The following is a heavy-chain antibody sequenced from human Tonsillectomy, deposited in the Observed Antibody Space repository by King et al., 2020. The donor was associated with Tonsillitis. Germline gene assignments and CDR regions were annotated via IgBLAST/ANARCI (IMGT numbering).Heavy chain of an antibody. Sequence: QLVQSGAEVKKPGESLKISCKGSGYSFTSYWIGWVRQMPGKGLEWVGIIYPDDSDTTYSPSFQGQVTISADKSISTAYLQWSSLKASDTAMYYCARHSADDDYGDYDQSHYYCAMDVWGQGTTVTVSS. V-gene: IGHV5-51*01. CDR3: ARHSADDDYGDYDQSHYYCAMDV. CDR1: GYSFTSYW. CDR2: IYPDDSDT. D-gene: IGHD4-17*01. J-gene: IGHJ6*02.